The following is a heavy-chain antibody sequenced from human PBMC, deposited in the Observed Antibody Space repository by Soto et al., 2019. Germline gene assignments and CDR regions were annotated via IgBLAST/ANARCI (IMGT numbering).Heavy chain of an antibody. Sequence: QVQLVESGGGVVQPGRSLRLSCAASGFTFSSYGMHWVRQAPGKGLEWVAVISYDGSNKYYADSVNGRFTISRDNSKNTLYLQMNSLRAEDTAVYYCAKDRALLRFLEWLLDDAFDIWGQGTMVTVSS. CDR2: ISYDGSNK. D-gene: IGHD3-3*01. V-gene: IGHV3-30*18. CDR1: GFTFSSYG. J-gene: IGHJ3*02. CDR3: AKDRALLRFLEWLLDDAFDI.